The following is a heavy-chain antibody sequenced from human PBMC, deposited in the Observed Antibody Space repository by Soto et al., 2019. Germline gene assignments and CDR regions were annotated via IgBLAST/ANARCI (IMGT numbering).Heavy chain of an antibody. V-gene: IGHV1-69*06. Sequence: QVQLVQSGAEVKKPGSSVKVSCRASGGTFIRDIVTWVRQAPGQGLEWMGGITPIFSTTNYEQKFRGRVTITADKSTNTAYRELSSLTSEDTAVYYCARGGGSGTYNAAYFDFWGQGTLVTVSS. CDR3: ARGGGSGTYNAAYFDF. CDR2: ITPIFSTT. CDR1: GGTFIRDI. D-gene: IGHD3-10*01. J-gene: IGHJ4*02.